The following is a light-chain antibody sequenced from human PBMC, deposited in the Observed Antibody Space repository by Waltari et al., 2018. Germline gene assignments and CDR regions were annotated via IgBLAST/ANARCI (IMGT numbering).Light chain of an antibody. CDR1: TGAVTSGHY. CDR2: DTT. V-gene: IGLV7-46*01. Sequence: QPVVPQEPSLTVSPGGTVTPTCGSSTGAVTSGHYPYWFQQKPGQAPRTLIYDTTNKPSWTPARFSASLLGGKAALTLSAAQPDDEADYYCLLSYSGARVFGGVTKLTVL. J-gene: IGLJ2*01. CDR3: LLSYSGARV.